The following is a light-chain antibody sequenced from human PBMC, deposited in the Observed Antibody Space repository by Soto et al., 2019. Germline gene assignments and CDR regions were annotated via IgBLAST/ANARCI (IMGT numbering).Light chain of an antibody. CDR2: GAS. Sequence: EIVLTQSPGTLSLSPGDSATLSCRASQTVTNHYLAWYQQKPGQAPRLLISGASIRAPGIPDRFSGSGSGTDFTLTLSRLEPEDFAVYYCQQYGSSPPTWTFGQGTKVDI. V-gene: IGKV3-20*01. J-gene: IGKJ1*01. CDR3: QQYGSSPPTWT. CDR1: QTVTNHY.